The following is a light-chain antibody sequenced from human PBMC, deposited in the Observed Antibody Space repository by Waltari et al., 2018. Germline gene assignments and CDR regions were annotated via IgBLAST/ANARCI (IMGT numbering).Light chain of an antibody. CDR3: QQRYNWPPLT. J-gene: IGKJ4*01. V-gene: IGKV3-11*01. Sequence: EIVLTQSPATLSLSPGERAALSCRASRSVSNFLAWYQQKPGQPPRLLAYDASNRATGIPARFSGSGSGTDFTLTISSLEPEDFAIYYCQQRYNWPPLTFGGGTRVEI. CDR1: RSVSNF. CDR2: DAS.